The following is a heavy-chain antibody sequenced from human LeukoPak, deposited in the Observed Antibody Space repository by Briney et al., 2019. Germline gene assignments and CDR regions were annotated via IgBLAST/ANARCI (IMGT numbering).Heavy chain of an antibody. CDR3: GRGGYVAFDI. V-gene: IGHV4-34*01. Sequence: PSETLSLTCAVYGGSFSGYYWSWIRQPPGKGLEWIGEINHSGSTNYNPSLKSRVTISVDTSKNQFSLKLSSVTAADTAVYYCGRGGYVAFDIWGQGTMVTVSS. CDR1: GGSFSGYY. D-gene: IGHD5-12*01. CDR2: INHSGST. J-gene: IGHJ3*02.